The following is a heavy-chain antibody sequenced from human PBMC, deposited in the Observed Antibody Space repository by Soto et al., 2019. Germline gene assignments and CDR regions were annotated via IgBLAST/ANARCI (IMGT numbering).Heavy chain of an antibody. CDR3: AKDPISGYPDY. J-gene: IGHJ4*02. CDR2: ISGSTGTT. D-gene: IGHD5-12*01. Sequence: GGSLRLSCAASGFTFSTNGMSWVRQAPGRGLEWVSGISGSTGTTNYADSVRGRFTISRDNSKNTLFLQMNSLRAEDTAVYYCAKDPISGYPDYWGQGTLVTVSS. V-gene: IGHV3-23*01. CDR1: GFTFSTNG.